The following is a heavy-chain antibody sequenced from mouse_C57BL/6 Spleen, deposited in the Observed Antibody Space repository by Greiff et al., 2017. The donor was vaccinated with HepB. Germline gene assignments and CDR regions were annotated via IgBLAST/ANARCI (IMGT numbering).Heavy chain of an antibody. D-gene: IGHD2-4*01. CDR1: GYTFTSYW. CDR2: IDPSDSYT. CDR3: ARFAITTRRFYAMDY. V-gene: IGHV1-50*01. Sequence: QVQLQQPGAELVKPGASVKLSCNASGYTFTSYWMQWVKQRPGQGLEWIGEIDPSDSYTNYNQKFKGKATLTVDTSSSTAYMQLSSLTSEDSAVYCCARFAITTRRFYAMDYWGQGTSVTVSS. J-gene: IGHJ4*01.